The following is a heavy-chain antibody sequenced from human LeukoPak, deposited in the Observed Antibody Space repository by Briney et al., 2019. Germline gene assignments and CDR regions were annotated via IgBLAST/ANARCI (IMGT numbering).Heavy chain of an antibody. D-gene: IGHD3-22*01. CDR1: GFTVSSNY. CDR2: IYSGGST. J-gene: IGHJ4*02. V-gene: IGHV3-66*01. Sequence: PGGSLRLSCAASGFTVSSNYMSWVRQAPGKGLEWVSVIYSGGSTYYADSVKGRFTISRDNSKNTLYLQMNSLRAEDTAVYYCAKEYYYDSRSGGILDYWGQGTLVTVSS. CDR3: AKEYYYDSRSGGILDY.